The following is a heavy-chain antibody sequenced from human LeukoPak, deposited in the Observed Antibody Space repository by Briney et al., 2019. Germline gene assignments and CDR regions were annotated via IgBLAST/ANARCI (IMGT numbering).Heavy chain of an antibody. Sequence: KPSETLSLTCAVYGGPFSGYFWSWIRQPPGKGLDWIGEINHSGNTNYNPSLKSRATISVDPSKSQFSLKLSSVTAADTAVYYCARRYDDLGSPLNDWGRGTLVTVSS. CDR3: ARRYDDLGSPLND. J-gene: IGHJ4*02. CDR2: INHSGNT. D-gene: IGHD3-10*01. CDR1: GGPFSGYF. V-gene: IGHV4-34*01.